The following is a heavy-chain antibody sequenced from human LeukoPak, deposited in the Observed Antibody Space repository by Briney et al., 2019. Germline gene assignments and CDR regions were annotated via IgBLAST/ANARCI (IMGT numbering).Heavy chain of an antibody. J-gene: IGHJ4*02. V-gene: IGHV1-18*01. Sequence: ASVKVSCKASGYTFTSYGISWVRQAPGQGLEWMGWISAYNGNTNYAQKLQGRVTMTTDTSTSTAYMELRSLRSDDTAVYYCARGLYDFWSGFLFYWGQGTLVTVSS. CDR3: ARGLYDFWSGFLFY. D-gene: IGHD3-3*01. CDR1: GYTFTSYG. CDR2: ISAYNGNT.